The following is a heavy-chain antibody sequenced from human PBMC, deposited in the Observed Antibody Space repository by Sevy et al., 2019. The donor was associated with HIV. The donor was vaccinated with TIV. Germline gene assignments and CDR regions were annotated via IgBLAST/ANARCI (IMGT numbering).Heavy chain of an antibody. CDR1: GVTFNNYG. CDR2: IIPMFGTT. D-gene: IGHD3-10*01. Sequence: ASVEVSCEASGVTFNNYGFSWVRQAPGQGLEWMGGIIPMFGTTDYAHNFQDRVTITADTSTSTAYMELNSLISEDTAVYDGARGITFITGVGYYFDSWGQGTLVTVSS. J-gene: IGHJ4*02. V-gene: IGHV1-69*06. CDR3: ARGITFITGVGYYFDS.